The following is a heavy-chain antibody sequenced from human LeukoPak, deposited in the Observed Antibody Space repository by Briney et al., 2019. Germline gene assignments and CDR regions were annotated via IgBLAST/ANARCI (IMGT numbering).Heavy chain of an antibody. V-gene: IGHV3-53*01. CDR2: IYSGGGP. J-gene: IGHJ4*02. CDR1: GFTVTGNY. D-gene: IGHD6-19*01. CDR3: ARAQWSYAYFFDY. Sequence: GGSLRLSCAASGFTVTGNYMTWVRQAPVKEPEWVSVIYSGGGPYYADSVKGRFIISRDNSKNTLYLQMNSLRAEDTAVYYCARAQWSYAYFFDYWGQGTLVTVSS.